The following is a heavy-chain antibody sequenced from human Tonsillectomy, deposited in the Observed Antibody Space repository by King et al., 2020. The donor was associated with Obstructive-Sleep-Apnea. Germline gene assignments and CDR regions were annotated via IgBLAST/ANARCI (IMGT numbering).Heavy chain of an antibody. Sequence: GGGGGGPGGARGLSCAASGCTSSSYAMHWVRQAPGKGPEGGAVISYDGRNKDYADSVKGRFTISRDNPKNTLYLQMNSLRAEDTAVYYCARGNYGDYAEYYFDYWGQGTLVTVSS. CDR1: GCTSSSYA. D-gene: IGHD4-17*01. CDR3: ARGNYGDYAEYYFDY. V-gene: IGHV3-30*04. CDR2: ISYDGRNK. J-gene: IGHJ4*02.